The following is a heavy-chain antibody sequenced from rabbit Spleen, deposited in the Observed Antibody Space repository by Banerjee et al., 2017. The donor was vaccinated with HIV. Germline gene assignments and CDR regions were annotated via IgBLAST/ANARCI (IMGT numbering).Heavy chain of an antibody. CDR2: IDVADSGRI. CDR1: GFSFSTRYY. CDR3: VRDLGYDDYSEKGYFNL. D-gene: IGHD2-1*01. Sequence: QEQLVESGGGLVQPEGSLTLTCTASGFSFSTRYYMCWVRQAPGKGLEWIGCIDVADSGRIHYARWVNGRFTISSHNAQNTLYLQLNSLTAADTATYFCVRDLGYDDYSEKGYFNLWGPGTLVTVS. V-gene: IGHV1S45*01. J-gene: IGHJ4*01.